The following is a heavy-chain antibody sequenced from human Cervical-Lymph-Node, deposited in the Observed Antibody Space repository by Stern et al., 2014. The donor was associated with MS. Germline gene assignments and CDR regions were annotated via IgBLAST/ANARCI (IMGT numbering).Heavy chain of an antibody. CDR1: GGTFSSYG. Sequence: VQLVESGAELKKPGSSVKVSCKASGGTFSSYGISWARQAPGQGLEWMGGIIPLFGTANYARRFQGRVTITADISTSTAYMELSSLRSEDTAVYYCARDGDFGSDYGMDVWGQGTPVTVSS. D-gene: IGHD2-21*02. CDR3: ARDGDFGSDYGMDV. J-gene: IGHJ6*02. V-gene: IGHV1-69*06. CDR2: IIPLFGTA.